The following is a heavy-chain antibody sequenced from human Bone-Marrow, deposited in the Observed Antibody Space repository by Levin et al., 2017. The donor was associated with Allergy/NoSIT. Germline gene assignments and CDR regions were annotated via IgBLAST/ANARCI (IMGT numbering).Heavy chain of an antibody. Sequence: ASVKVSCKASGYTFTSYGISWVRQAPGQGLEWMGWISAYNGNTNYAQKLQGRVTMTTDTSTSTAYMELRSLRSDDTAVYYCARDIFGDYRRYGGKWDYWGQGTLVTVSS. V-gene: IGHV1-18*01. D-gene: IGHD3-10*02. CDR2: ISAYNGNT. J-gene: IGHJ4*02. CDR1: GYTFTSYG. CDR3: ARDIFGDYRRYGGKWDY.